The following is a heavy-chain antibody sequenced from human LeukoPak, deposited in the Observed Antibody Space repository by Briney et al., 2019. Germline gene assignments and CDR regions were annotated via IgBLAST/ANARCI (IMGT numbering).Heavy chain of an antibody. D-gene: IGHD3-10*01. CDR2: ISYDGSNK. CDR1: GFTFSSYA. CDR3: ARDRAKYSYGSGSDY. V-gene: IGHV3-30*01. Sequence: GGSLRLSCAASGFTFSSYAMHWVRQAPGKGLERVAVISYDGSNKYYADSVKGRFTISRDNSKNTLYLQMNSLRAEDTAVYYCARDRAKYSYGSGSDYWGQGTLVTVSS. J-gene: IGHJ4*02.